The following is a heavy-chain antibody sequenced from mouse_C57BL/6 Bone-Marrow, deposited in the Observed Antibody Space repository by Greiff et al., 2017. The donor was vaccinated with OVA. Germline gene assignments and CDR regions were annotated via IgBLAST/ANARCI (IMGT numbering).Heavy chain of an antibody. D-gene: IGHD1-1*01. V-gene: IGHV1-63*01. CDR3: ARGGYYYGSSYVYYYAMDY. Sequence: LVESGAELVRPGTSVKMSCKASGYTFTNYWIGWAKQRPGHGLEWIGDIYPGGGYTNYNEKFKGKATLTADKSSSTAYMQFSSLTSEDSAIYYCARGGYYYGSSYVYYYAMDYWGQGTSVTVSS. CDR1: GYTFTNYW. J-gene: IGHJ4*01. CDR2: IYPGGGYT.